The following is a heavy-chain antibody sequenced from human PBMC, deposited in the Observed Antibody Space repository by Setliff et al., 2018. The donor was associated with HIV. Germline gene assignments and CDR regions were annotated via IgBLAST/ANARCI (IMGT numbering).Heavy chain of an antibody. Sequence: TLSLTCTVSGDPIFIGGYYWSWIRQHPGGGLEWIGYIYHTGKTYYNPSLQSRIIMSLDMSQNQFSLKLSSVTAADTAVYYCAEGAVTFGGVLNYWGQGAQVTVSS. CDR2: IYHTGKT. D-gene: IGHD3-16*01. J-gene: IGHJ4*02. CDR1: GDPIFIGGYY. V-gene: IGHV4-31*03. CDR3: AEGAVTFGGVLNY.